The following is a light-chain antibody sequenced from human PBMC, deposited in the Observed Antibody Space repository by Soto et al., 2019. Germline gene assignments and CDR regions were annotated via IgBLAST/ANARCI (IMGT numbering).Light chain of an antibody. Sequence: DIQMAPSPSTLSGSVGDRVTIPFRASQTISSWLAWYQQKPGKAPKLLIYAASSLQGGVPSRFSGSGSGTEFTLTISSLQADDFGTYYCQHYNSYSEAFGQGTKVDIK. J-gene: IGKJ1*01. V-gene: IGKV1-5*01. CDR3: QHYNSYSEA. CDR2: AAS. CDR1: QTISSW.